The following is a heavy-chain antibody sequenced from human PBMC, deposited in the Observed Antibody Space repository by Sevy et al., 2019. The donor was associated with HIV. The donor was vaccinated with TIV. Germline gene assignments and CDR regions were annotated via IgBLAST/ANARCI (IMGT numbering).Heavy chain of an antibody. CDR2: IYYSGST. V-gene: IGHV4-61*01. J-gene: IGHJ2*01. CDR1: GGSVSSGSYY. Sequence: SETLSLTCTVSGGSVSSGSYYWSWIRQPPGKGLEWIGYIYYSGSTNYNPSLKSRVTISVDTSKNQFSLKLSSVTAADTAVYYCARETVAAARSYWYFDLWGRGTLVTVSS. D-gene: IGHD6-13*01. CDR3: ARETVAAARSYWYFDL.